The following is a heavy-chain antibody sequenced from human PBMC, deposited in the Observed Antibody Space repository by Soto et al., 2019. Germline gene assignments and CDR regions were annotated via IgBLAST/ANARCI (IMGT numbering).Heavy chain of an antibody. CDR3: ARPVNYYYYYMDV. V-gene: IGHV4-39*01. CDR2: IYYSGST. J-gene: IGHJ6*03. CDR1: GGSISSSSYY. Sequence: SETLSLTCTVSGGSISSSSYYWGWIRQPPGKGLEWIGSIYYSGSTYYNPSLRSRVTISVDTSKNQFSLKLSSVTAADTAVYYCARPVNYYYYYMDVWGKGTMVTVSS.